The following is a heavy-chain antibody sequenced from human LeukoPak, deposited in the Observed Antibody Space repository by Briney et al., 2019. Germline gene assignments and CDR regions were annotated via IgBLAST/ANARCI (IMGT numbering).Heavy chain of an antibody. CDR1: GYTFTSYD. CDR2: MNPNSGNT. D-gene: IGHD6-13*01. J-gene: IGHJ6*02. Sequence: GASVKVSCKASGYTFTSYDINWVRQATGQGLEWMGWMNPNSGNTGYAQKFQGRVTMTRDTSTSTVYMELSSLRSEDTAVYYCAREGIASDVWGQGTTVTVSS. CDR3: AREGIASDV. V-gene: IGHV1-8*01.